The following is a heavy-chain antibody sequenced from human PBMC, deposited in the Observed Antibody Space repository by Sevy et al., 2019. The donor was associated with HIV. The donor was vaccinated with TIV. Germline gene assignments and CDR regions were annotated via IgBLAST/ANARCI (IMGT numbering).Heavy chain of an antibody. D-gene: IGHD3-10*01. CDR3: ARVPSTGRYGMDV. CDR1: GFIFSSYS. CDR2: ISSSSSTI. J-gene: IGHJ6*02. V-gene: IGHV3-48*01. Sequence: GGSLRLSCAASGFIFSSYSMNWVRQAPGKGLEWVSYISSSSSTIYYADSVKDRFTISRDNAKNSLYLQMSSLRADDTALYYCARVPSTGRYGMDVWGQGTTVTVSS.